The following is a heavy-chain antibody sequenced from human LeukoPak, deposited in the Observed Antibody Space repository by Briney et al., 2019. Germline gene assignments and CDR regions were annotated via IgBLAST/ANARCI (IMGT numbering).Heavy chain of an antibody. CDR3: ARPYGSGSYYNSPLDY. CDR2: ISAYNGNT. D-gene: IGHD3-10*01. CDR1: GYTFTSYG. J-gene: IGHJ4*02. V-gene: IGHV1-18*04. Sequence: ASVKVSCKASGYTFTSYGISWVRQAPGQGLEWMGWISAYNGNTNYAQKLQGRVTMTTDTSTCTAYMELRSLRSDDTAVYYCARPYGSGSYYNSPLDYWGQGTLVTVSS.